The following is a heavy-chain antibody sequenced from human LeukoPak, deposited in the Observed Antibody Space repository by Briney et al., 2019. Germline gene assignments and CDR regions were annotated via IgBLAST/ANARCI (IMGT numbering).Heavy chain of an antibody. CDR2: IYPGDSDT. V-gene: IGHV5-51*01. Sequence: GESLKISCKGSGYSFANYWIAWVRQLPGKGLEWMGIIYPGDSDTTYRPSFQGQVTISADKSISTAYLQWSSLKASDTAMYYCASGVAAAGTDYWGQGTLVTVSS. CDR1: GYSFANYW. D-gene: IGHD6-13*01. CDR3: ASGVAAAGTDY. J-gene: IGHJ4*02.